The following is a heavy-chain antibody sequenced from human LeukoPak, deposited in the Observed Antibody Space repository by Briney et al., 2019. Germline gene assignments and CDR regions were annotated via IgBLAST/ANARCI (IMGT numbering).Heavy chain of an antibody. D-gene: IGHD1-14*01. CDR3: ARNPVKHLSNWFDP. CDR1: GDSVSSNSAA. J-gene: IGHJ5*02. Sequence: SQTLSLTCAISGDSVSSNSAAWNWIRQSPSRGLEWLRRTYYRSKWYNDSAVSVKSRITINPDSSKNQFSLQLNSVTPEDTAVYYCARNPVKHLSNWFDPWGQGTLVTVSS. V-gene: IGHV6-1*01. CDR2: TYYRSKWYN.